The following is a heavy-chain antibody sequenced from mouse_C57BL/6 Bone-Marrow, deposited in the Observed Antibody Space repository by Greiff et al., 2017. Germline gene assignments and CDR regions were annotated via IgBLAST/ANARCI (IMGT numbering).Heavy chain of an antibody. CDR3: ASPYGQRNAMDY. CDR2: INPDSSTI. V-gene: IGHV4-1*01. CDR1: GIDFSRYW. Sequence: EVKLMESGGGLVQPGGSLKLSCAASGIDFSRYWMSWVRRAPGKGLEWIGEINPDSSTINYAPSLKDKFIISRDNAKNTLYLQMSKVRSEDTALYYCASPYGQRNAMDYWGQGTSVTVSS. D-gene: IGHD1-1*02. J-gene: IGHJ4*01.